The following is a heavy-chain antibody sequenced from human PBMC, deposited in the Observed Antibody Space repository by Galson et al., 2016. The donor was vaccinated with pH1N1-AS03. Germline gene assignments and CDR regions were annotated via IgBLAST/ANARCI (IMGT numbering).Heavy chain of an antibody. CDR2: INTDSGVT. Sequence: SGYIFTGFYVHWVRQAPGQGLEWMGWINTDSGVTYYAQKFEAWVTMTRDTSVSTAYMELYGLKSDDTAVYYCARDPRGPCTSATCPTAYYFGMDVWGQGTTVIVSS. J-gene: IGHJ6*02. CDR1: GYIFTGFY. CDR3: ARDPRGPCTSATCPTAYYFGMDV. D-gene: IGHD2-2*01. V-gene: IGHV1-2*04.